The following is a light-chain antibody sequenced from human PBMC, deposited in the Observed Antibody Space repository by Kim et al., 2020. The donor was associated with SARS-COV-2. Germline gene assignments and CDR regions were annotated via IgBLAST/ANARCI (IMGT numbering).Light chain of an antibody. Sequence: QSALTQPRSVSGSPGQSVTISCTGTSSDVGNYNYVSWYQQHPGKAPKLMIYDVNRRPSGVPGRFSGSKSGNTASLTISGLQAEDEVDYYCCSYAGSYTNWVFGGGTQLTVL. J-gene: IGLJ3*02. CDR3: CSYAGSYTNWV. CDR1: SSDVGNYNY. V-gene: IGLV2-11*01. CDR2: DVN.